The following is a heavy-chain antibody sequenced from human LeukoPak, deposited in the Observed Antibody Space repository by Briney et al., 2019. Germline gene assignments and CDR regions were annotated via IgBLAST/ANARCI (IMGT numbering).Heavy chain of an antibody. CDR1: GFSFSSYV. V-gene: IGHV3-23*01. J-gene: IGHJ6*03. CDR2: ISASGGVT. Sequence: GGSLRLSCAASGFSFSSYVMSWARQAPGRGLEWVSAISASGGVTYNTDSVKGRFTISRDNSKNTLYLQMNSLRAEDTAVYYCAENFWSDKYNYYYMDVWGKGTTVTVSS. D-gene: IGHD3-3*01. CDR3: AENFWSDKYNYYYMDV.